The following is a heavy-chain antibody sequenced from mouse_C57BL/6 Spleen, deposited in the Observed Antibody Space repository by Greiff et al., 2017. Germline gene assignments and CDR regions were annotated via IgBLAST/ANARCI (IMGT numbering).Heavy chain of an antibody. CDR2: IYPGDGDT. CDR3: ARKSYWYFDV. V-gene: IGHV1-80*01. CDR1: GYAFSSYW. J-gene: IGHJ1*03. Sequence: LVESGAELVKPGASVKISCKASGYAFSSYWMNWVKQRPGKGLEWIGQIYPGDGDTNYNGKFKGKATLTADKSSSTAYMQLSSLTSEDSAVYFCARKSYWYFDVWGTGTTVTVSS.